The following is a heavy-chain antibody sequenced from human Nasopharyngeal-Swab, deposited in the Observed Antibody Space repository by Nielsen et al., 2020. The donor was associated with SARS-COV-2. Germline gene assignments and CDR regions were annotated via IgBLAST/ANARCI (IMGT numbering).Heavy chain of an antibody. V-gene: IGHV3-30*18. J-gene: IGHJ4*02. Sequence: VRQAPGKGLEWVAVISYDGSNKYYADSVKGRFTISRDNSKNTLYLQMNSLRAEDTAVYYCAKDQVTTVTAQNYFDYWGQGTPLTISS. CDR3: AKDQVTTVTAQNYFDY. D-gene: IGHD4-17*01. CDR2: ISYDGSNK.